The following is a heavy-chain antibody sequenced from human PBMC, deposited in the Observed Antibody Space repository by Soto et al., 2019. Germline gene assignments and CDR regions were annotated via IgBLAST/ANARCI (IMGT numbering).Heavy chain of an antibody. J-gene: IGHJ4*02. CDR1: GDSISSGDYY. CDR3: ARLRPNPSGTYHNFDY. Sequence: SETLSLTCTVSGDSISSGDYYWAWVRQPPGKGLEWIASISASGNTYFNPSLKTRVTVSVDPSRNQFSLKLTSVTAADTALFYCARLRPNPSGTYHNFDYWGQGTLVTVSS. CDR2: ISASGNT. D-gene: IGHD1-26*01. V-gene: IGHV4-39*01.